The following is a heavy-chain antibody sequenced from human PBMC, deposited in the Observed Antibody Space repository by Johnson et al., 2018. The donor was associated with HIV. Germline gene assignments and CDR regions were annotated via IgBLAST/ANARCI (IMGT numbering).Heavy chain of an antibody. CDR2: INWSGGGT. CDR1: GFKLYEYD. V-gene: IGHV3-20*04. D-gene: IGHD6-6*01. Sequence: VQLVESGGDVVRPGGSLRISCVASGFKLYEYDVSWVRQVPGKGLEWVSGINWSGGGTAYADSVKGRFTVSSDNAKNSLYLQMNSLRAEDTAVYYCARSLPYSSSVGFDIWGQGTMVTVSS. CDR3: ARSLPYSSSVGFDI. J-gene: IGHJ3*02.